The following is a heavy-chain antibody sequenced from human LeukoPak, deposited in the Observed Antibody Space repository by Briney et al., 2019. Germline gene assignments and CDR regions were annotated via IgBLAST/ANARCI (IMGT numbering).Heavy chain of an antibody. J-gene: IGHJ4*02. D-gene: IGHD3-10*01. CDR3: ARVMDYYGSGTPLDY. V-gene: IGHV3-7*02. CDR1: GFTFTTYW. CDR2: IKQDGSEE. Sequence: GGSLRLSCAASGFTFTTYWMSWVRQAPGKGLEWVANIKQDGSEEYYADSVKGRFTISRDNSKNTLYLQMNSLRAEDTAVYYCARVMDYYGSGTPLDYWGQGTLVTVSS.